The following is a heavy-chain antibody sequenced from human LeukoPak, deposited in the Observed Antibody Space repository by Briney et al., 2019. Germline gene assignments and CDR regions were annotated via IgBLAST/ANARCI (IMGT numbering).Heavy chain of an antibody. Sequence: ASVKVSCKASGYTFTGYYMHWVRQAPGQGLEWLGWINPNSGGTNYAQKFQGRVTMTRDTPISTAYMELSRLRSDDTAVYYCARTDIVVVPAASYYYYGMDVWGQGTTVTVSS. D-gene: IGHD2-2*01. J-gene: IGHJ6*02. CDR3: ARTDIVVVPAASYYYYGMDV. CDR1: GYTFTGYY. CDR2: INPNSGGT. V-gene: IGHV1-2*02.